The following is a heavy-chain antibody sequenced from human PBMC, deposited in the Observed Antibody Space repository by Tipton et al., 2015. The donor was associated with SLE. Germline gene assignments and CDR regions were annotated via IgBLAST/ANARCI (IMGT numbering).Heavy chain of an antibody. J-gene: IGHJ4*02. CDR1: GYTFTSYG. Sequence: QSGAEVKKPGASVKVSCKASGYTFTSYGICWVRQAPGQGLEWMGWISAYNGNTDYAQKLQGRVTMTTDTSTSTAYMELRSLRSEDTAVYYCAIAVAGTLFFDYWGQGALVTVSS. V-gene: IGHV1-18*01. CDR3: AIAVAGTLFFDY. D-gene: IGHD6-19*01. CDR2: ISAYNGNT.